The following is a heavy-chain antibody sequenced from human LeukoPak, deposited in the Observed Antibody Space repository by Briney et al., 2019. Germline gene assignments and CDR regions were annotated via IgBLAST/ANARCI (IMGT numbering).Heavy chain of an antibody. CDR2: IYPSDGTT. V-gene: IGHV1-46*01. D-gene: IGHD1-1*01. CDR1: GYTFTSYY. CDR3: ARETNDWNFDY. J-gene: IGHJ4*02. Sequence: ASVKVSCKASGYTFTSYYMHWVRQAPGQGLEWMGIIYPSDGTTSYAQRLQGRVTMTRDTSTSTVYMELSSLRSEDTAVYYCARETNDWNFDYWGQGTLVTVSS.